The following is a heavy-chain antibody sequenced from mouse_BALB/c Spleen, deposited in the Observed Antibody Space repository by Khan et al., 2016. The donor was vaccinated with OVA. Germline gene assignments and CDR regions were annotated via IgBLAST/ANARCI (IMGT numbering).Heavy chain of an antibody. CDR3: ARTASIKY. D-gene: IGHD1-2*01. V-gene: IGHV3-2*02. J-gene: IGHJ2*01. Sequence: EVKLLESGPGLVKPSQSLSLTCTVTGYSITSGYGWNWIRQFPGNKLEWMGYISYSGSTNYNPSLKSRISITRDTSKKQFFLQLNSVTTEDTATYYCARTASIKYWGQGTTLTVSS. CDR2: ISYSGST. CDR1: GYSITSGYG.